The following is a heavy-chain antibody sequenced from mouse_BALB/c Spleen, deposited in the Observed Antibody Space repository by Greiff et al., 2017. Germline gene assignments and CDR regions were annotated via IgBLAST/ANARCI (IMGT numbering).Heavy chain of an antibody. V-gene: IGHV5-17*02. CDR1: GFTFSSFG. J-gene: IGHJ4*01. CDR3: ARDYRYDSAMDY. D-gene: IGHD2-14*01. CDR2: ISSGSSTI. Sequence: EVQRVESGGGLVQPGGSRKLSCAASGFTFSSFGMHWVRQAPEKGLEWVAYISSGSSTIDYADTVKGRFTISRDNPKNTLFLQMTSLRSEDTAMYYCARDYRYDSAMDYWGQGTSVTVSS.